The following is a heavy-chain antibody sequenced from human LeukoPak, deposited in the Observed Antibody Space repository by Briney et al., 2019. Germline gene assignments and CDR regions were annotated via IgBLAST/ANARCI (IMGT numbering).Heavy chain of an antibody. D-gene: IGHD2-2*01. CDR1: GFTFSSYA. Sequence: GGSLRLSCAASGFTFSSYAMSWVRQAPGKGLEWVSAISGSGGSTYYADSVKGRFTTSRDNSKNTLYLQMNSLRAEDTAVYYCAKAVRGVYCSSTSCYFDYWGQGTLVTVSS. CDR2: ISGSGGST. CDR3: AKAVRGVYCSSTSCYFDY. J-gene: IGHJ4*02. V-gene: IGHV3-23*01.